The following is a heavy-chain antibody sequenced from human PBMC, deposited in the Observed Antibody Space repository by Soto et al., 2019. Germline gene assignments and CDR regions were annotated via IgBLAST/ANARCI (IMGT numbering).Heavy chain of an antibody. D-gene: IGHD1-26*01. CDR2: VFYTGDT. CDR1: DGSRGSYY. Sequence: QVQLLESGPGLVKPSETLSLTCAVPDGSRGSYYWSWIRQPPGKGLEWIGYVFYTGDTTYNPSLRRPATISDDTSRHQISRKLSSVTAADTAVYYCAREGGGYRFAYWAQGILVTVSS. V-gene: IGHV4-59*12. CDR3: AREGGGYRFAY. J-gene: IGHJ4*02.